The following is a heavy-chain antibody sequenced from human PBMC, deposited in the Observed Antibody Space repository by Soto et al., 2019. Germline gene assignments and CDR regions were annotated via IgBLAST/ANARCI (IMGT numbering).Heavy chain of an antibody. J-gene: IGHJ4*02. CDR2: ISYDGSNK. Sequence: PGGSLRLSCAASGFTFGSYGMHWVRQAPGKGLEWVAVISYDGSNKYYADSVKGRFTISRDNSKNTLYLQMNSLRAEDTAVYYCAKDLADSYYYDSSGPDYWGQGTLVTVSS. CDR3: AKDLADSYYYDSSGPDY. V-gene: IGHV3-30*18. CDR1: GFTFGSYG. D-gene: IGHD3-22*01.